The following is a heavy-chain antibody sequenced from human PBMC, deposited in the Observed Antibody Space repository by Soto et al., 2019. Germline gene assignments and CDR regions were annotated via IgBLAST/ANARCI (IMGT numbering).Heavy chain of an antibody. D-gene: IGHD6-13*01. V-gene: IGHV3-33*01. CDR1: GFTFSSYG. CDR2: IWDDGTNK. CDR3: ARDRGAVAGTRYYYGMDV. J-gene: IGHJ6*02. Sequence: QGQLVESGGGVVQPGRSGRLSCAASGFTFSSYGMHWVRQAPDKGLEWVAIIWDDGTNKYYTDSVKGRFTISRDNSKNTIYLQMNSLRAEDTAVYYCARDRGAVAGTRYYYGMDVWGQGTTVTVSS.